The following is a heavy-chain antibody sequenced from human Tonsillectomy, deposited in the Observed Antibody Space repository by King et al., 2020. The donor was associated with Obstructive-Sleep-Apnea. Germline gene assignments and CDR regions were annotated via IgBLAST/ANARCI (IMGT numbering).Heavy chain of an antibody. Sequence: VQLVESGGGLVQPGGSPRLSCAASGFTFSSYSMNWVRQAPGKGLEWGSYICSSSSTIYYADSVKGRLTISRDNAKNSLYLQMNSLRAEDTAVYYCARQYSSSLYYFDYWGQGTLVTVSS. CDR3: ARQYSSSLYYFDY. CDR2: ICSSSSTI. D-gene: IGHD6-6*01. V-gene: IGHV3-48*04. CDR1: GFTFSSYS. J-gene: IGHJ4*02.